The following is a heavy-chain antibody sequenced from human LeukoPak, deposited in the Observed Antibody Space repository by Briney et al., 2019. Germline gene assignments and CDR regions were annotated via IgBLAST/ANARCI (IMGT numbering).Heavy chain of an antibody. CDR3: ARENTIVATDY. CDR1: GFTFSNYG. Sequence: GGSLRLSCAASGFTFSNYGMHWVRQAPGKGLEWVALRSDGSTEYYADSVKGRFTISRDNSKNTLYLQMSSLRAEDTALYCCARENTIVATDYWGQGTLVTVSS. D-gene: IGHD3-22*01. CDR2: LRSDGSTE. V-gene: IGHV3-30*02. J-gene: IGHJ4*02.